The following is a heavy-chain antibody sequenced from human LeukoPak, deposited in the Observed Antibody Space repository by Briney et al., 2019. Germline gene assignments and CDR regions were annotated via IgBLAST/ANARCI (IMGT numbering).Heavy chain of an antibody. D-gene: IGHD4-23*01. V-gene: IGHV1-46*01. CDR1: GYTFTSYY. CDR2: IDPNNGNT. CDR3: ARVLLSAYDYGGNTFDY. Sequence: ASVKVSCKASGYTFTSYYVHWLRQAPGQGLGWVGTIDPNNGNTRYAQNFQGRITMTRDTSTKTVYMELSGLRSEDTAVYYCARVLLSAYDYGGNTFDYWGQGTQVTVSS. J-gene: IGHJ4*02.